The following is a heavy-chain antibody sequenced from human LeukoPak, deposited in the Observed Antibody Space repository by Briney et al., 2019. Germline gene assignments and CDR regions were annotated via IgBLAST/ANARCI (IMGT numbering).Heavy chain of an antibody. CDR1: GYTFTSYA. CDR2: INTNTGNP. V-gene: IGHV7-4-1*02. J-gene: IGHJ4*02. CDR3: ARDMKSLGVIPHYFDY. D-gene: IGHD3-10*01. Sequence: ASVKVSCKASGYTFTSYAMNWVRQAPGQGLEWMGWINTNTGNPTYAQGFTGRFVFSLDTSVSTAYLQISSLKAEDTAVYYCARDMKSLGVIPHYFDYWGQGTLVTVSS.